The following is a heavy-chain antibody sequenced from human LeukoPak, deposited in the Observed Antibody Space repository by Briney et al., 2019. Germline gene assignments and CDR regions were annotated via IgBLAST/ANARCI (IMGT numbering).Heavy chain of an antibody. J-gene: IGHJ5*02. D-gene: IGHD3/OR15-3a*01. CDR2: IWYDGSKK. V-gene: IGHV3-33*01. Sequence: PGGSLRLSCATSGFSFSSYGMHWVRQAPGKGLEWVAVIWYDGSKKYYADSVKGRFTISRDNSKNTLYLQVDSLRAEDTAVYYCARAATFWTGFYAFGSWGQGTLVTVSS. CDR1: GFSFSSYG. CDR3: ARAATFWTGFYAFGS.